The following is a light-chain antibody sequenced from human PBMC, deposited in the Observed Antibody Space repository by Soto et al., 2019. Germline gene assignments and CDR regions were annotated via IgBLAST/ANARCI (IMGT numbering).Light chain of an antibody. J-gene: IGKJ4*01. V-gene: IGKV3-20*01. CDR1: QSVESST. Sequence: VLTQSPGTLSLSPGERATLSCRASQSVESSTLAWYQHKPGQATRLLISGASKRATVTPDRFSGSGAGTDFTLTISRLEHEDFAVFYCKHFDDSLTFGGGTKVEIK. CDR3: KHFDDSLT. CDR2: GAS.